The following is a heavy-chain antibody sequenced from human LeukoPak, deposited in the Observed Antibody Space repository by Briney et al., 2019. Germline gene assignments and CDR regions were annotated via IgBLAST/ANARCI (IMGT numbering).Heavy chain of an antibody. CDR3: ARDVPMVRGVIEHAFDI. CDR1: GFIFSSYS. V-gene: IGHV3-21*01. D-gene: IGHD3-10*01. CDR2: ISSSSSYI. J-gene: IGHJ3*02. Sequence: GGSLRLSCAASGFIFSSYSMNWVRQAPGKGLEWVSSISSSSSYIYYADSVKGRFTISRDNAKNSLYLQMNSLRAEDTAVYYCARDVPMVRGVIEHAFDIWGQGTTVTVSS.